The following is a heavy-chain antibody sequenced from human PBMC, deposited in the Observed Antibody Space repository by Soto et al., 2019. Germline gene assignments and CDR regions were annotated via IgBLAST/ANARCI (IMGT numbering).Heavy chain of an antibody. V-gene: IGHV4-31*03. CDR1: GDSISNGAYY. D-gene: IGHD6-6*01. CDR3: ARALAARPISFDY. Sequence: SETLSLTCTVSGDSISNGAYYWSWIRQHPGKGLEWIGYIYYRGSTYYNPSLKSRVSISSDTSKNQFSLKLNSVTAADAAVYYCARALAARPISFDYWGQGTLVTVSS. J-gene: IGHJ4*02. CDR2: IYYRGST.